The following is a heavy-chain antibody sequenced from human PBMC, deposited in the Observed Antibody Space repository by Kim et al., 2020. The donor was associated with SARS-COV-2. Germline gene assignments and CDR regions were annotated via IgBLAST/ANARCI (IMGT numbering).Heavy chain of an antibody. D-gene: IGHD6-13*01. J-gene: IGHJ3*02. Sequence: GGSLRLSCAASGFTFSSYPMSWVRQAPGKGLEWVSGISTGGSTTNYADSVKGRFTVSRHNSKNTLYLQMNSLTADDTAVYYCAKPLYSTPDDAFDIWGQGTMVTVSS. CDR3: AKPLYSTPDDAFDI. V-gene: IGHV3-23*01. CDR2: ISTGGSTT. CDR1: GFTFSSYP.